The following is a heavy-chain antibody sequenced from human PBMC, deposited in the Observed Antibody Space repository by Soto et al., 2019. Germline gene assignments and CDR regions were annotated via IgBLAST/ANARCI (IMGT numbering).Heavy chain of an antibody. CDR2: IIPIFGTA. J-gene: IGHJ6*02. V-gene: IGHV1-69*06. D-gene: IGHD6-19*01. CDR1: GGTFSSYA. Sequence: QVQLVQSGAEVKKPGSSVKVSCKASGGTFSSYAISWVRQAPGQGLEWMGGIIPIFGTANYAQKFQGRVTITADNSTSTAYMELSSLRSEDTAVYYCARTSSLYSSGWMPKGYYYGMDVWGQGTTVTVSS. CDR3: ARTSSLYSSGWMPKGYYYGMDV.